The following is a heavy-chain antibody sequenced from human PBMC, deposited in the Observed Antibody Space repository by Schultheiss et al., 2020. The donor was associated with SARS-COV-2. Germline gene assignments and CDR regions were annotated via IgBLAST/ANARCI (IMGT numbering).Heavy chain of an antibody. CDR2: IYPGDSDT. CDR3: ARKRGYDSSGYPPLGFDP. CDR1: GYSFASYW. D-gene: IGHD3-22*01. V-gene: IGHV5-51*01. Sequence: GESLKISCKGSGYSFASYWIGWVRQMPGKGLELMGIIYPGDSDTKYSPSFQGQVTFSADKSISTAYLQWSSLKASDTGMYYCARKRGYDSSGYPPLGFDPWGQGTLVTVSS. J-gene: IGHJ5*02.